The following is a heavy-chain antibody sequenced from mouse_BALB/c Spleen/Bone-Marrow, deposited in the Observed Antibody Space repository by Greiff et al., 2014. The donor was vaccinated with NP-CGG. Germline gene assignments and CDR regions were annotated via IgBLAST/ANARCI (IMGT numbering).Heavy chain of an antibody. CDR1: GFTFSSYA. D-gene: IGHD1-1*01. CDR2: ISSGGSYT. V-gene: IGHV5-9-3*01. J-gene: IGHJ2*01. Sequence: DVQLVESGGGLVKPGGSLKLSCAASGFTFSSYAMSWVRQTPEKRLEWVATISSGGSYTYYPDSVKGRFTISRDNAKNTLYLQMSSLRSEDTAMYYCARHISTVVADYWGQGTTLTVSS. CDR3: ARHISTVVADY.